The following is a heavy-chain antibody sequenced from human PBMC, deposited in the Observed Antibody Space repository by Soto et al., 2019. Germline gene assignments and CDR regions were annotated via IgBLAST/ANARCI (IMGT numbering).Heavy chain of an antibody. Sequence: ASVKVSCKASGGTFSSYAISWLLQAPGQGLEWMGGIIPIFGTANYAQKFQGRVTITADESTSTAYMELSSLRSEDTAVYYCARALAANIAAAVYGYWGQGTLVTVSS. V-gene: IGHV1-69*13. CDR1: GGTFSSYA. J-gene: IGHJ4*02. D-gene: IGHD6-13*01. CDR3: ARALAANIAAAVYGY. CDR2: IIPIFGTA.